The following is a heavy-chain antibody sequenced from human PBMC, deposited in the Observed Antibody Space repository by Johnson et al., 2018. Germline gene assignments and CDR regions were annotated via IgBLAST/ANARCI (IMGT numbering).Heavy chain of an antibody. J-gene: IGHJ1*01. CDR1: GFTFRSYA. D-gene: IGHD1-26*01. V-gene: IGHV3-23*04. CDR3: AREVGATLAEYCQH. Sequence: VQLVVSGGGLVQPGGSXRLSCAASGFTFRSYAMSWVRQDPGQGLEWVSAISGSGGSTYYADSVKGRFTISRDNSKNTLYLQMNSLRDEDTAVYYWAREVGATLAEYCQHWGQGTLVTVSS. CDR2: ISGSGGST.